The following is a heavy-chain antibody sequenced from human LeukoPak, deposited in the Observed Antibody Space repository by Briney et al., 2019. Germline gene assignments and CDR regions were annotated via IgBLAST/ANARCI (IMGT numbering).Heavy chain of an antibody. D-gene: IGHD3-22*01. CDR1: GYTFTGYY. Sequence: SVKVSCKASGYTFTGYYMHWVRQAPGQGLEWMGGIIPIFGTANYAQKFQGRVTITADESTSTAYMELSSLRSEDTAVYYCASEDYYDSSGSPRYFDYWGQGTLVTVSS. CDR2: IIPIFGTA. J-gene: IGHJ4*02. V-gene: IGHV1-69*13. CDR3: ASEDYYDSSGSPRYFDY.